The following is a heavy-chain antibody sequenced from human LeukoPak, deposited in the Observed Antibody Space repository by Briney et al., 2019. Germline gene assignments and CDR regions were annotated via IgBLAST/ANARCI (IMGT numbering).Heavy chain of an antibody. Sequence: SETLSLTCAVSGGSITSTTDSWAWIRQSPGKGLEWIGSIYSSGQSYYKVSLRSRVTMSVDTSKDLFSLKLTSVTAADTAVYYCARAPVSTAYLHYYSMDVWGKGTMVTVSS. D-gene: IGHD3-16*01. CDR3: ARAPVSTAYLHYYSMDV. J-gene: IGHJ6*03. CDR2: IYSSGQS. V-gene: IGHV4-39*07. CDR1: GGSITSTTDS.